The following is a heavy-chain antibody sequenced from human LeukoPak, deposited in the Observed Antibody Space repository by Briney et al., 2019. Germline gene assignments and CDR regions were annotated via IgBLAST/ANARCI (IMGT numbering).Heavy chain of an antibody. D-gene: IGHD1-26*01. Sequence: SETLSLTCTVSGGSISSSSYYWGWLRQPPGKGREWFGCIYYSGSTYYTPSLKSRVTISVDTSKNQFSLKLSSVTAADTAVYYCARAPARGSYYPRAFDIWGQGTMVTVSS. CDR2: IYYSGST. CDR1: GGSISSSSYY. V-gene: IGHV4-39*01. J-gene: IGHJ3*02. CDR3: ARAPARGSYYPRAFDI.